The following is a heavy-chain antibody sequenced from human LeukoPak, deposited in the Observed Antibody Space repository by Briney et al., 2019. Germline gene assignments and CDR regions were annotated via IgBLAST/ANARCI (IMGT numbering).Heavy chain of an antibody. Sequence: ASVKVSCKASGHTFTSYYLHWVRQAPGQGLEWMGIINPSGGSTNFAQKFQGRVTMTRDTSTSTVYMELSSLRSEDTAVYYCARGLRSLGELSLHGQFDYWGQGTLVTVSS. CDR2: INPSGGST. CDR3: ARGLRSLGELSLHGQFDY. D-gene: IGHD3-16*02. V-gene: IGHV1-46*01. CDR1: GHTFTSYY. J-gene: IGHJ4*02.